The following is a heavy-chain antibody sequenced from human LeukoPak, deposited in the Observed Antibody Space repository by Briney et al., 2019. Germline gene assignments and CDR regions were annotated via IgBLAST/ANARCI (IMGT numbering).Heavy chain of an antibody. J-gene: IGHJ4*02. CDR2: IKQDGSEK. Sequence: PGGSLRLSCAASGFIFNNYWMSWVRQAPGKGLEWVANIKQDGSEKYYVDSVKGRFTISRDNAENSLYLQLNSLRAADTAVYYCATDYCRGVTCFSGYWGQGTLVTVSS. CDR1: GFIFNNYW. D-gene: IGHD2-15*01. V-gene: IGHV3-7*05. CDR3: ATDYCRGVTCFSGY.